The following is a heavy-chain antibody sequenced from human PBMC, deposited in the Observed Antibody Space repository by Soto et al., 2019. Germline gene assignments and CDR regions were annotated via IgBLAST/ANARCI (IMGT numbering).Heavy chain of an antibody. CDR1: GGSISSYY. CDR2: IYYSGST. CDR3: ARGMGDYTAYHMDV. J-gene: IGHJ6*03. V-gene: IGHV4-59*01. Sequence: SETLSLTCTVSGGSISSYYWSWIRQPPGKGLEWIGYIYYSGSTNYNPSLKSRVTISVDTSKNQFSLKLSSVTAADTAVYYCARGMGDYTAYHMDVWGKGTTVTVSS. D-gene: IGHD4-17*01.